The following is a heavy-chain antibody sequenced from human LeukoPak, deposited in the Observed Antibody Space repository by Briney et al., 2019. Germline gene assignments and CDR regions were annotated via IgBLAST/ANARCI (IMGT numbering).Heavy chain of an antibody. D-gene: IGHD6-19*01. J-gene: IGHJ4*02. Sequence: GGSLRLSCAASGFTVSSNYMSWVRQAPGKGLEWVSVIYSGGSTYYADSVKGRFTISRDNSKNTLYLQMNSLRAEDTAVYYCARESSYSSGWYYFDNGGRGTGVPVPS. CDR1: GFTVSSNY. V-gene: IGHV3-66*02. CDR3: ARESSYSSGWYYFDN. CDR2: IYSGGST.